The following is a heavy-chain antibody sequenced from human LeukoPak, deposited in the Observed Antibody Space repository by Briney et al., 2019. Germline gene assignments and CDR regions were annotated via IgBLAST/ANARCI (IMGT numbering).Heavy chain of an antibody. J-gene: IGHJ6*02. CDR2: ISYDGSNK. Sequence: PGGSLRLSCAASGFTFSSYAMHWVRQAPGKGLEWVAVISYDGSNKYCADSVKGRFTISRDNSKNTLYLQMNSLRAEDTAVYYCARDRYSSSWYEYYYYYGMDVWGQGTTVTVSS. D-gene: IGHD6-13*01. CDR3: ARDRYSSSWYEYYYYYGMDV. V-gene: IGHV3-30-3*01. CDR1: GFTFSSYA.